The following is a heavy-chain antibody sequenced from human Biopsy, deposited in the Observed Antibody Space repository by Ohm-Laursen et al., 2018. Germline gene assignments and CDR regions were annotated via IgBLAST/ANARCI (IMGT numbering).Heavy chain of an antibody. CDR3: ATAAYAPPYFDL. V-gene: IGHV3-21*06. CDR1: GVTLNGYA. Sequence: SLRLSCAAPGVTLNGYAMNWVRQAPGKGLEWVSSITGGGNYINYADSVRGRFTISRDNSKNSVYLVMSSLRAEDTAVYFCATAAYAPPYFDLWGRGTVVTVSS. D-gene: IGHD4-17*01. CDR2: ITGGGNYI. J-gene: IGHJ4*02.